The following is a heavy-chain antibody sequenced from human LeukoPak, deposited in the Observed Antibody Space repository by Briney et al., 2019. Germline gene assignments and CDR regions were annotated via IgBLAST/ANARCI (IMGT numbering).Heavy chain of an antibody. CDR3: ARDSASVAGIIDY. J-gene: IGHJ4*02. Sequence: ASVKVSCKASGYTFANYGFSWVRQAPGQGLEWMGWVSPYNGNPYYAQKLQGRASMTTDTSTSTAYMELRSLRSDDTAVYYCARDSASVAGIIDYWGQGTLVTVSS. V-gene: IGHV1-18*01. D-gene: IGHD6-19*01. CDR2: VSPYNGNP. CDR1: GYTFANYG.